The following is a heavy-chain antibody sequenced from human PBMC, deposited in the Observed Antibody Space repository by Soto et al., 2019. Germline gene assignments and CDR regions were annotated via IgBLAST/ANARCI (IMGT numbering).Heavy chain of an antibody. J-gene: IGHJ4*02. CDR2: ISFDGAIE. V-gene: IGHV3-30*18. CDR3: AKVRGGATFDYFDY. D-gene: IGHD3-16*01. CDR1: GFTFSSYA. Sequence: QVQLVESGGGVVQPGRSLRLSCAASGFTFSSYAIHWVRLAPGKGLEWLAVISFDGAIEYYANSVKGRFTISRDNSKNTLSLQMSSLTAEDTAVYYCAKVRGGATFDYFDYWGQGTLVTVSS.